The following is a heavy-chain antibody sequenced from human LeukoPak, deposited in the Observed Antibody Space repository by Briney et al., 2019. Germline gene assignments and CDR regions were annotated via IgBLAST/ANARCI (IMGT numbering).Heavy chain of an antibody. D-gene: IGHD2-2*01. CDR2: IYYSGST. CDR1: GGSISSGDYY. J-gene: IGHJ2*01. CDR3: ARVPGLGYCSSTSCHDQYWYFDL. V-gene: IGHV4-30-4*01. Sequence: SETLSLTCTVSGGSISSGDYYWSWIRQPPGKGLEWIGYIYYSGSTYYNPSLKSRVTISVDTSKNQFSLKLSSVTAADTAVYYCARVPGLGYCSSTSCHDQYWYFDLWGRGTLVTVSS.